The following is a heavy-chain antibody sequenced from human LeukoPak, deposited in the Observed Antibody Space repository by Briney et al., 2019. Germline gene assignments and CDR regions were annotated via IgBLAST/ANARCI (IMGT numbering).Heavy chain of an antibody. J-gene: IGHJ4*02. CDR1: GGSISSYY. Sequence: SETLSLTCTVSGGSISSYYWSWVRQPPGKGLEWIGYIYYSGSTYYNPSLKSRVTISVDTSKNQFSLKLSSVTAADTAVYYCAREWGSWYLDYWGQGTLVTVSS. V-gene: IGHV4-59*01. D-gene: IGHD2-15*01. CDR2: IYYSGST. CDR3: AREWGSWYLDY.